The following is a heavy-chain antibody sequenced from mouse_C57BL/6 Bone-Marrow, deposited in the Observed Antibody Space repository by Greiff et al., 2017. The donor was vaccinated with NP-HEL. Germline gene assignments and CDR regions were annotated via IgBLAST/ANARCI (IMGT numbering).Heavy chain of an antibody. CDR2: IDPENGDT. J-gene: IGHJ4*01. CDR3: TTVQGAMDY. Sequence: EVQLKESGAELVRPGASVKLSCTASGFNIKDDYMHWVKQRPEQGLEWIGWIDPENGDTEYASKFQGKATITADTSSNTAYLQLSSLTSEDTAVYYCTTVQGAMDYWGQGTSVTVSS. CDR1: GFNIKDDY. V-gene: IGHV14-4*01.